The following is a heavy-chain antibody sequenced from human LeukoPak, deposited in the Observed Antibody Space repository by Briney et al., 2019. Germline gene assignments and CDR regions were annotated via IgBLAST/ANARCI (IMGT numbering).Heavy chain of an antibody. V-gene: IGHV1-46*01. D-gene: IGHD6-13*01. CDR3: ARGEGEAASLWENWFDP. CDR1: GYTFTGYY. Sequence: ASVKVSCKASGYTFTGYYMHWVRQAPGQGLEWMGIINPSGGRTSYAQKFQGRVTMTRDMSTSTVYMELSSLRSEDTAVYYCARGEGEAASLWENWFDPWGQGTLVTVSS. CDR2: INPSGGRT. J-gene: IGHJ5*02.